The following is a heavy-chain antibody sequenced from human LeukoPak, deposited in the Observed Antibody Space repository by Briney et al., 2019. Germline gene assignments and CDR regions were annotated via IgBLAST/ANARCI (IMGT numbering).Heavy chain of an antibody. V-gene: IGHV1-2*02. CDR1: GYTFTDFY. CDR2: INPNSGDT. CDR3: ARTLQGGYISAMDV. Sequence: ASVKVSCKASGYTFTDFYMHWVRQAPGQGLEGMGWINPNSGDTNYAQKFQGRVTMTRDTSISTAYMELSRLKSDDTAVYYCARTLQGGYISAMDVWGKGTTVTVSS. D-gene: IGHD3-16*02. J-gene: IGHJ6*03.